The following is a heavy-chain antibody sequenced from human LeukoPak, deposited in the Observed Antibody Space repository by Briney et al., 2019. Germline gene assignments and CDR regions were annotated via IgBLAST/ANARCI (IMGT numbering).Heavy chain of an antibody. D-gene: IGHD3-10*01. CDR1: GFTFSGYS. J-gene: IGHJ6*03. CDR3: AKDTPKYYYGSGYYMDV. Sequence: GGSLRLSCAASGFTFSGYSMNWVRQAPGKGLEWVSSISTSGSHLYYADSVKGRFTISRDNAKNSLYLQMNSLRAEDTAVYYCAKDTPKYYYGSGYYMDVWGKGTTVTISS. CDR2: ISTSGSHL. V-gene: IGHV3-21*01.